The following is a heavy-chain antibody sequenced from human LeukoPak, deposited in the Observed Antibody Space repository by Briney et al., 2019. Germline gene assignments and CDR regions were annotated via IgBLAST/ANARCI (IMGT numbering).Heavy chain of an antibody. D-gene: IGHD2-2*01. J-gene: IGHJ6*04. CDR3: ASEGPYCSSTSCHTYYYYGMDV. Sequence: SVKVSCTASGGTFSSYAISWVRQAPGQGLEWMGGIIPIFGTANYAQKFQGRVTITADESTSTAYMELSSLRPEDTAVYYCASEGPYCSSTSCHTYYYYGMDVWGKGTTVTVSS. CDR2: IIPIFGTA. V-gene: IGHV1-69*13. CDR1: GGTFSSYA.